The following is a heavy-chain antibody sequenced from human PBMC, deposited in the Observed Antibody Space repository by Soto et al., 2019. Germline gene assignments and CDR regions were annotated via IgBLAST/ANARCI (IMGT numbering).Heavy chain of an antibody. CDR3: AREAYYYGSGSYYKGGYYGMDV. V-gene: IGHV5-51*01. J-gene: IGHJ6*02. CDR1: GYSFTSYW. D-gene: IGHD3-10*01. CDR2: IYPGDSDT. Sequence: GESLKISCXGSGYSFTSYWIGWVRQMPGKGLEWMGIIYPGDSDTRYSPSFQGQVTISADKSISTAYLQWSSLKASDTAMYYCAREAYYYGSGSYYKGGYYGMDVWGQGTTVTVSS.